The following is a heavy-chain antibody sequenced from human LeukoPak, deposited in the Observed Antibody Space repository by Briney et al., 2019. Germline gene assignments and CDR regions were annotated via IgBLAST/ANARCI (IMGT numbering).Heavy chain of an antibody. V-gene: IGHV3-53*04. Sequence: PGGSLRLSCAASGFTVSSNYMSWVRQAPGKWLEWVSVIYSGGSTYYADSVKGRFTISRHNSKNTLYLQMNSLRAEDTAVYYCARLDVDTAFDYWGQGTLVTVSS. J-gene: IGHJ4*02. D-gene: IGHD5-18*01. CDR2: IYSGGST. CDR1: GFTVSSNY. CDR3: ARLDVDTAFDY.